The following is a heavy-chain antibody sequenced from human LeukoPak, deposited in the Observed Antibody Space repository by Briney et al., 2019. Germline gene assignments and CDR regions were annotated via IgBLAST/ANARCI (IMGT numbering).Heavy chain of an antibody. CDR3: ASSPTTGRDYYYGMDV. CDR1: LYSFTSYW. J-gene: IGHJ6*02. CDR2: IDPSDSYT. V-gene: IGHV5-10-1*01. Sequence: GESLKISCKGSLYSFTSYWISWVRQMPGKGLEWMGRIDPSDSYTNYSPSFQGHVTISADKSISTAYLQWSSLKASDTAMYYCASSPTTGRDYYYGMDVWGQGTTVTVSS. D-gene: IGHD4-17*01.